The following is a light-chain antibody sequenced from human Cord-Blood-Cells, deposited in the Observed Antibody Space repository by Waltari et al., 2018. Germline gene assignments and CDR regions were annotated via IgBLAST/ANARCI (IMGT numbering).Light chain of an antibody. CDR2: DVS. V-gene: IGLV2-14*01. J-gene: IGLJ1*01. CDR1: SSDVGCYNY. Sequence: QSALTQPASVSGSPGKSITISSPGTSSDVGCYNYVSCYQQHPGKAPKLMIYDVSTRPSGVSNRFSGSKSGNTASLTISRLQAEDEADYYCSSYTSSSTYVFGTGTKVTVL. CDR3: SSYTSSSTYV.